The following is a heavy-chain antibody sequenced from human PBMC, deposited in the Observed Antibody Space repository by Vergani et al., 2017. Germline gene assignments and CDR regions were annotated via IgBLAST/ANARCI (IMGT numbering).Heavy chain of an antibody. Sequence: QVQLQESGPGLVKPSETLSLTCAVSGYSISSGYYWSWIRQSPGKGLEWIGYIYSTGSTNYNPSLNSRVTMSVDTSKNQFSLKLNSMTAADTAVYYCARRPTWELGAFDIWGQGTLVTVSS. CDR2: IYSTGST. CDR1: GYSISSGYY. CDR3: ARRPTWELGAFDI. V-gene: IGHV4-38-2*01. D-gene: IGHD1-26*01. J-gene: IGHJ3*02.